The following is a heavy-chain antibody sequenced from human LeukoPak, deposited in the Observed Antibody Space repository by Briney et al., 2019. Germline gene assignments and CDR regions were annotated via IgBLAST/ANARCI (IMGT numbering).Heavy chain of an antibody. D-gene: IGHD3-22*01. CDR2: IYTSGST. J-gene: IGHJ4*02. Sequence: SETLSLTCTVSGGSISSYYWSWIRQPAGKGLEWIGRIYTSGSTNYNPSLKSRVTMSVDTSKNQFSLKLSFVTAADTAVYYCARDNYYDSSGIFDYWGQGTLVTVSS. V-gene: IGHV4-4*07. CDR3: ARDNYYDSSGIFDY. CDR1: GGSISSYY.